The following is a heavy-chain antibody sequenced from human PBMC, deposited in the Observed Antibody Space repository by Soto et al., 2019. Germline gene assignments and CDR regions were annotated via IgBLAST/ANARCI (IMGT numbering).Heavy chain of an antibody. J-gene: IGHJ4*01. CDR2: ITWDAGSA. CDR1: GFTFDDHT. V-gene: IGHV3-43*01. Sequence: EVQLVVSGGLVVRPGGSLRLSCAGSGFTFDDHTMHWVRQAPGKGLEWVSLITWDAGSACYADSVRGRFTISRDNSKNALYLQMNSLRTEDSALYYCAKEKDRRFDYWGRGTPVTVSS. CDR3: AKEKDRRFDY.